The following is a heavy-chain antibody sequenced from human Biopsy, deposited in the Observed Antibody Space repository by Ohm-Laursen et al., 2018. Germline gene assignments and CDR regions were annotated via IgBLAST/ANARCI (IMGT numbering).Heavy chain of an antibody. CDR1: DKSINKYY. CDR3: ASLGRYCSGENCYGIDY. J-gene: IGHJ4*02. Sequence: TLSLTCIVTDKSINKYYWSWLRQPAGRGLEYIGRILFSGDTNPDYNPSLKGRVTMSVDTSKNQFSLRLSSVTAADTAVYYCASLGRYCSGENCYGIDYWGQGTLVTVSS. D-gene: IGHD2-15*01. CDR2: ILFSGDT. V-gene: IGHV4-4*07.